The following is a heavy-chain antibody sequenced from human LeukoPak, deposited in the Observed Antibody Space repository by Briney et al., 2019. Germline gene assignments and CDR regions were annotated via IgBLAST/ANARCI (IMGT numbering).Heavy chain of an antibody. CDR2: ISSSSSYI. CDR1: GFTFSSYS. J-gene: IGHJ6*03. CDR3: ARDWERQYYYYYMDV. Sequence: GGSLRLSCAASGFTFSSYSMNWVRQAPGKGLEWVSSISSSSSYIYYADSVKGRFTISRDNAKNSLYLQMNSLRAEDTAVYYCARDWERQYYYYYMDVWGKGTTVTVSS. V-gene: IGHV3-21*01. D-gene: IGHD1-26*01.